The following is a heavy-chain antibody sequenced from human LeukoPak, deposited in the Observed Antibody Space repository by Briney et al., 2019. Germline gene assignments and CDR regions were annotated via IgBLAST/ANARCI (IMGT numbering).Heavy chain of an antibody. CDR1: GGSISSSNW. CDR2: IYHSGST. D-gene: IGHD4-17*01. J-gene: IGHJ3*02. Sequence: SSGTLSLTCAVSGGSISSSNWWSWVRQPPGKGLEWIGEIYHSGSTNYNPSLKSRVTISVDKSRNQFSLKLSSVTAADTAVYYCARGSVTRRRSVAFDIWGQGTMVTVSS. CDR3: ARGSVTRRRSVAFDI. V-gene: IGHV4-4*02.